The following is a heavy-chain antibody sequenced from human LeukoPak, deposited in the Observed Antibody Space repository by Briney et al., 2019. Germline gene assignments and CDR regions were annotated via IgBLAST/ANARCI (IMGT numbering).Heavy chain of an antibody. CDR1: GFTFSDYY. CDR3: ARSRGATH. CDR2: IGGSSGYT. D-gene: IGHD3-16*01. J-gene: IGHJ4*02. V-gene: IGHV3-11*03. Sequence: GSLRLSCAASGFTFSDYYMSWIRQAPGEGLEWVSYIGGSSGYTDYAGSVKGRFTISRDNAKNSLYLEMTSLRPEDTAVYYCARSRGATHWGQGTLVTVSS.